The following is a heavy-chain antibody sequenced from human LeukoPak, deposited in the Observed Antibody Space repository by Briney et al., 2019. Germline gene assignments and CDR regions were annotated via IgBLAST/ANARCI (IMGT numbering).Heavy chain of an antibody. CDR3: VVTTRSYPFDY. V-gene: IGHV3-74*01. Sequence: GGSLRLSCAASGFTFSSYWMHWVRQAPGKGLVWVSRINNDGTYTANADSVKGRFTISRDNAKNSLYLQMNSLRAEDTAVYYCVVTTRSYPFDYWGQGTLVTVSS. CDR1: GFTFSSYW. D-gene: IGHD4-23*01. J-gene: IGHJ4*02. CDR2: INNDGTYT.